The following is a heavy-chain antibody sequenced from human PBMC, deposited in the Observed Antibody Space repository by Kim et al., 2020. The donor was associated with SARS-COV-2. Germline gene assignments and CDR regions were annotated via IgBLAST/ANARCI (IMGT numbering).Heavy chain of an antibody. D-gene: IGHD5-12*01. J-gene: IGHJ3*02. V-gene: IGHV5-10-1*01. CDR3: ARRTDGYNPGAFDI. Sequence: SPSFHGHVTISADKSISTAYLQWSSLKASDTAMYYCARRTDGYNPGAFDIWGQGTMVTVSS.